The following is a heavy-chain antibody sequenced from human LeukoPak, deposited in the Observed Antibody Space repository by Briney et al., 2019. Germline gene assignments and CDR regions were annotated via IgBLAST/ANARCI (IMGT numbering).Heavy chain of an antibody. CDR1: GFTFSTXS. D-gene: IGHD1-26*01. Sequence: GGSXRLPCAASGFTFSTXSXXXVRQAPGKXLXXXXXISXSSSFKYYADSVKGRFIISRDNAKNSLYLQMDSLRAEDTAVFYCARSSGTYLRSDAFDIWGQGTTVTVS. V-gene: IGHV3-48*01. CDR2: ISXSSSFK. CDR3: ARSSGTYLRSDAFDI. J-gene: IGHJ3*02.